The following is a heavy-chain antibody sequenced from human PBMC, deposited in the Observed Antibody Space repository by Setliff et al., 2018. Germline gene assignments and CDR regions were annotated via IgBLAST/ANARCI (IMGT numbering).Heavy chain of an antibody. D-gene: IGHD3-10*01. V-gene: IGHV7-4-1*02. CDR1: GYTFTSYA. J-gene: IGHJ4*02. CDR3: ARGEYGSGSCPPGY. CDR2: INTNTGNP. Sequence: ASVKVSCKASGYTFTSYAMNWVRQAPGQGLEWMGWINTNTGNPTYAQGFTGRFVFSLDTSVSTAYLQISSLKAEDTAVYYCARGEYGSGSCPPGYWGQGTLVTVSS.